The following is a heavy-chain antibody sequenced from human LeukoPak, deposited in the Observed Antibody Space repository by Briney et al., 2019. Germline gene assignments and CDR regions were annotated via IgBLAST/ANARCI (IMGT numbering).Heavy chain of an antibody. V-gene: IGHV4-59*01. CDR1: GGSISSYY. CDR2: IYYSGST. D-gene: IGHD3-22*01. Sequence: SETLSLTCTVSGGSISSYYWSWIRQPPGKGLEWIGYIYYSGSTNYNPSLKSRVTISVDTSKNQFSPRLSSVTAADTAVYYCARVFGNYDYAFDIWGQGTMVTVSS. J-gene: IGHJ3*02. CDR3: ARVFGNYDYAFDI.